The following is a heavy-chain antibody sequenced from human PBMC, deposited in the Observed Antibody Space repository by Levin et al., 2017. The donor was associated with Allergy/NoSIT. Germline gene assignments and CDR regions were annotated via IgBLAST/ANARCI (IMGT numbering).Heavy chain of an antibody. CDR1: GFTFSNYG. V-gene: IGHV3-30-3*01. CDR2: ISYDGTKD. J-gene: IGHJ3*02. D-gene: IGHD3-22*01. CDR3: ARDTPWAFDYDTSEDAFDI. Sequence: SGGSLRLSCAASGFTFSNYGLHWVRQAPGKGLEWLAVISYDGTKDYYADSVKGRFTISRDNSKNKLYLQMHGLRADDTALYYCARDTPWAFDYDTSEDAFDIWGRGTMVTVSS.